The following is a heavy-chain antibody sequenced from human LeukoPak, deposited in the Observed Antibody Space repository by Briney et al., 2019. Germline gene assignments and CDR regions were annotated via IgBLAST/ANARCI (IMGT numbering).Heavy chain of an antibody. CDR2: VDPEDGET. CDR3: ATVADNYYDSSGLLTLFDP. D-gene: IGHD3-22*01. J-gene: IGHJ5*02. V-gene: IGHV1-69-2*01. CDR1: GYTFTDYY. Sequence: ASVKVSCKVSGYTFTDYYMHWVQQAPGKGLEWMGLVDPEDGETTYAEKFQGRVTITADTSTDTAYIELSSLRSEDTAVYYCATVADNYYDSSGLLTLFDPWGQGTLVTVSS.